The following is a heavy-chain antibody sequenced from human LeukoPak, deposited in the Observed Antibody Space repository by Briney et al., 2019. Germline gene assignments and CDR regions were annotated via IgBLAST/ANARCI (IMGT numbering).Heavy chain of an antibody. Sequence: ASVKVSCKASGYTFTSYDINWVRQASGQGLEWMGWMNPNSGNTGYAQKFQGRVTMTRNTSISTAYMELSSLRSEDTAVYYCARDVYGSGSYHYWGQGTLVTVSS. D-gene: IGHD3-10*01. CDR2: MNPNSGNT. CDR3: ARDVYGSGSYHY. J-gene: IGHJ4*02. V-gene: IGHV1-8*01. CDR1: GYTFTSYD.